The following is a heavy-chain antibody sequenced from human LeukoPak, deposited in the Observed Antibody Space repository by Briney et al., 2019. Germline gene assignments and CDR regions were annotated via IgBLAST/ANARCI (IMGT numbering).Heavy chain of an antibody. CDR2: IIPIFGTA. CDR3: ARGVVVVPAPYYMDV. CDR1: GGTFSSYA. Sequence: SVKVSCKASGGTFSSYAISWVRQAPGQGLEWMGGIIPIFGTANYAQKFQGRVTITTDESTSTAYMELSSLRSEDTAVYYCARGVVVVPAPYYMDVWGKGTTVTVSS. J-gene: IGHJ6*03. V-gene: IGHV1-69*05. D-gene: IGHD2-2*01.